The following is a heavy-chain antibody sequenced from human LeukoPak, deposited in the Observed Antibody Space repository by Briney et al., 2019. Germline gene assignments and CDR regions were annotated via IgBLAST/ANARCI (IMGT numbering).Heavy chain of an antibody. CDR1: GFTFSSYS. V-gene: IGHV3-21*01. J-gene: IGHJ4*02. CDR3: AKDWSADY. CDR2: ISSSTNNI. Sequence: GGSLRLSCAASGFTFSSYSMNWVRQAPGKGLEWVSSISSSTNNINYADSVKGRFTISRGNAKNSLYLQMNSLRAEDTAVYYCAKDWSADYWGQGTLVTVSS.